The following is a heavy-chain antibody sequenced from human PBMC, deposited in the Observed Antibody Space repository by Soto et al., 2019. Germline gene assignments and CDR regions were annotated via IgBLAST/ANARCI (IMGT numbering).Heavy chain of an antibody. CDR2: IIPIFGTA. CDR1: GGTFSSYA. CDR3: ARDLSSGWYDLRWFDP. J-gene: IGHJ5*02. V-gene: IGHV1-69*13. D-gene: IGHD6-19*01. Sequence: SVKVSCKASGGTFSSYAISWVRQTPGQGLEWMGGIIPIFGTANYAQKFQGRVTITADESTSTAYMELSSLRSEDTAVYYCARDLSSGWYDLRWFDPRGQGTLVTVSS.